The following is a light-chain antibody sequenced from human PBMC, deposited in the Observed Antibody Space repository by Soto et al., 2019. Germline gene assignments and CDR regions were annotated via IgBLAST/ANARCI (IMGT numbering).Light chain of an antibody. J-gene: IGKJ1*01. CDR2: AAS. Sequence: EIVLTQSPDTLSWSAGERATVSCRASQSLSSSLLAWYQQKPGQAPRLLIYAASSRATGIPDRFSGSGSGTDFTLTISRLEPEDFAAYYCQQYINSPWTFGQGTKVDIK. V-gene: IGKV3-20*01. CDR1: QSLSSSL. CDR3: QQYINSPWT.